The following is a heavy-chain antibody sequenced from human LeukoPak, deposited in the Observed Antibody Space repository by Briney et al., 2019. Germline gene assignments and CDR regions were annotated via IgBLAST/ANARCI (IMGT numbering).Heavy chain of an antibody. D-gene: IGHD4-17*01. V-gene: IGHV3-66*01. J-gene: IGHJ6*02. CDR1: GFTLSSNY. Sequence: GGSLRLSCAASGFTLSSNYMSWFRQAPGKGLEWVSVIYSGSGPTYYADSVKGRFTISRDNSKNTLYLQMNSLRAEDTAVYYCARDAVTTAYYYKYGTDVWGQGTTVTVSS. CDR3: ARDAVTTAYYYKYGTDV. CDR2: IYSGSGPT.